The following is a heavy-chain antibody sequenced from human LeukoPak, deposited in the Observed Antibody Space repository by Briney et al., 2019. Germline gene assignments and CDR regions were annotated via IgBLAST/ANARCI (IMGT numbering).Heavy chain of an antibody. CDR1: GFTFSSYW. Sequence: PGGSLRLSCAASGFTFSSYWMSWVRQAPGKGLERVANIKQNGSEKYYVDSVKGRFTISRDNAKNSLYLQMNSLRAEDTAVCYCAIAAAGAPFDFWGQGTLVTVSS. V-gene: IGHV3-7*01. D-gene: IGHD6-13*01. J-gene: IGHJ4*02. CDR3: AIAAAGAPFDF. CDR2: IKQNGSEK.